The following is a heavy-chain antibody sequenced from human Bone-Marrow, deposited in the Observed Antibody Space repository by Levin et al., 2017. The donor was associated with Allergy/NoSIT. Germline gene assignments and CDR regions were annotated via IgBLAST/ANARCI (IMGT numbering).Heavy chain of an antibody. J-gene: IGHJ2*01. V-gene: IGHV4-59*13. CDR1: SGSLRRNY. CDR2: FYYGGST. Sequence: SETLSLTCTVSSGSLRRNYWSWIRQAPGKGLEWLGFFYYGGSTDYNPSLKSRLSMSAGTSDNHFSLRLTSVTAADTAIYYWAREGPAGYFELWGRGILVTVSS. CDR3: AREGPAGYFEL.